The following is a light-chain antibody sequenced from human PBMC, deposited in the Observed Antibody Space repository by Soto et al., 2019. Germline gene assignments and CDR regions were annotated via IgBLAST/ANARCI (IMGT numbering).Light chain of an antibody. J-gene: IGLJ2*01. Sequence: QSVLTQPPSVSRAPGQRVTISCTGSSSNIGAGYDVHWYQQLPGTAPKLLIYGNSNRPSGVPDRFSGSKSGTSASLAITGLQAEDEADYYCQSYDSSLSGPVFGGGTKVTVL. CDR1: SSNIGAGYD. V-gene: IGLV1-40*01. CDR2: GNS. CDR3: QSYDSSLSGPV.